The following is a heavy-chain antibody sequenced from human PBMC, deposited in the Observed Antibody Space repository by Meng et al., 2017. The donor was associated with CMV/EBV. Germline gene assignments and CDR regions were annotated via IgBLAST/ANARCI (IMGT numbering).Heavy chain of an antibody. J-gene: IGHJ4*02. CDR1: GFTFSSYS. V-gene: IGHV3-21*01. CDR3: ARVRAGWSIAARGYFDY. CDR2: ISSSSSYI. D-gene: IGHD6-6*01. Sequence: GESLKISCAASGFTFSSYSMNWVRQAPGKGLEWVSSISSSSSYIYYADSVKGRFTISRDNAKNSLYLQMNSLRAEDTAVYYCARVRAGWSIAARGYFDYWGQGTLVTVSS.